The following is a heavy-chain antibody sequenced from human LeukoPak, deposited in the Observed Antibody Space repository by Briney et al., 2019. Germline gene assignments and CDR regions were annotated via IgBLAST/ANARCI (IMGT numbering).Heavy chain of an antibody. CDR3: ARSRSDLNWYDP. V-gene: IGHV4-39*07. D-gene: IGHD6-19*01. CDR2: IQYSGST. Sequence: SETLSLTCTVSGGSFSSNDYYWAWIRQPPGKGLECIGGIQYSGSTYYNPSLRSRVTISIDTSKNQVSLNLISVTAADTAVYYCARSRSDLNWYDPWGQGTLVTVSS. CDR1: GGSFSSNDYY. J-gene: IGHJ5*02.